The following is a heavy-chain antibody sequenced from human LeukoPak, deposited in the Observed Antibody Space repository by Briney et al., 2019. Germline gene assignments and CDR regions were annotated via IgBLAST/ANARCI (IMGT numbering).Heavy chain of an antibody. J-gene: IGHJ5*02. D-gene: IGHD5-18*01. CDR1: GYTLTELS. V-gene: IGHV1-46*01. Sequence: GASVKVSCKVSGYTLTELSMHWVRQAPGQGLEWMGLINPSGGSTRYAQKFQGRVTMTRDRSTSTVYMELSSLRSEDTAVYYCARALPHRRLMDTTMEQHWFDPWGQGTLVTVSS. CDR3: ARALPHRRLMDTTMEQHWFDP. CDR2: INPSGGST.